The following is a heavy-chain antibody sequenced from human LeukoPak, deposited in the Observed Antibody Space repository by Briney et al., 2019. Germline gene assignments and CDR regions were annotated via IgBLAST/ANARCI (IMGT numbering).Heavy chain of an antibody. J-gene: IGHJ3*02. V-gene: IGHV3-30*04. CDR1: GFTFSSYA. CDR2: ISYDGSNK. D-gene: IGHD1-1*01. Sequence: GRSLRLSCAASGFTFSSYAMHWVRQAPGKGLEWVAVISYDGSNKYYADSVKGRFTISRDNSKNTLYLQMNSLRAEDTAVYYCASARWKQNYAFDIWGQGTMVTVSS. CDR3: ASARWKQNYAFDI.